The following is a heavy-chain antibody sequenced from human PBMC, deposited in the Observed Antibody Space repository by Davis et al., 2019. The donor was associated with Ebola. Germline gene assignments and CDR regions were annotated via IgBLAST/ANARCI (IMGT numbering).Heavy chain of an antibody. Sequence: MPGGSLRLSCTVSGVSISDHYWSWVRQSPGKGLEWIGYIYYTGTTKYNPSLKSRVTTSVDTSKNQFSLKLSSVTAADSAVYYCARDKGPYNWFDPWGQGTLVTVSS. CDR2: IYYTGTT. J-gene: IGHJ5*02. CDR3: ARDKGPYNWFDP. CDR1: GVSISDHY. V-gene: IGHV4-59*11.